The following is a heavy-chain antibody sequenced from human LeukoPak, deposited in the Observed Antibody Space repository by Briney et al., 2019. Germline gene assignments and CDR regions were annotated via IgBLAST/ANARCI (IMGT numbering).Heavy chain of an antibody. CDR3: ARDLVDGVGAPGAY. CDR2: ISGSGGST. V-gene: IGHV3-23*01. CDR1: GFTFSSYA. D-gene: IGHD1-26*01. J-gene: IGHJ4*02. Sequence: PGGSLRLSCAASGFTFSSYAMSWVRQAPGKGLEWVSAISGSGGSTYYADSVKGRFTISRDNSKNTLYLQMNSLRAEDTAVYYCARDLVDGVGAPGAYWGQGALVTFSS.